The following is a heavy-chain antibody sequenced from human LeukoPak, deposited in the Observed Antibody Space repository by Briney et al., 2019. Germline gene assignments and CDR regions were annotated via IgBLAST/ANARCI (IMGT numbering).Heavy chain of an antibody. CDR2: ISRSSLYI. J-gene: IGHJ4*02. CDR1: GFTFSSYS. Sequence: GESLRLSCATSGFTFSSYSMNWVRQAPGKALEGVSSISRSSLYIYYADSVRGRFTISRDNAKSSLYLQMNSLRAEDTAVYYCASEQSGNYYRPFDSWGQGTLVTVSS. V-gene: IGHV3-21*01. CDR3: ASEQSGNYYRPFDS. D-gene: IGHD1-26*01.